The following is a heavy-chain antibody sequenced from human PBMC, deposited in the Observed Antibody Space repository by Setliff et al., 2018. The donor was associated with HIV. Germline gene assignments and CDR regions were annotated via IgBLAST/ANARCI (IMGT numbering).Heavy chain of an antibody. J-gene: IGHJ5*02. Sequence: PSETLSLTCTLSGGSFGDYHWSWIRQPAGRGLEWIGRIFRSGTTDYKFSLKSRVTISIDTSRNQFSLRLTSVTADDTAVYYCARDRHYSGLGSYGPWGPGTLVTVSS. V-gene: IGHV4-4*07. CDR2: IFRSGTT. D-gene: IGHD3-10*01. CDR3: ARDRHYSGLGSYGP. CDR1: GGSFGDYH.